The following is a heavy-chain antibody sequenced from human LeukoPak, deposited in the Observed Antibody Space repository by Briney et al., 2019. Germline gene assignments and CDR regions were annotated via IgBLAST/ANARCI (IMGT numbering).Heavy chain of an antibody. CDR3: ARHAGYDFWSGYLIYFDY. J-gene: IGHJ4*02. CDR1: GGSFSGYY. CDR2: IYYSGST. Sequence: SETLSLTCAVYGGSFSGYYWSWIRQPPGKGLEWIGSIYYSGSTYYNPSLKSRVTISVDTSKNQFSLKLSSVTAADTAVYYCARHAGYDFWSGYLIYFDYWGQGTLVTVSS. V-gene: IGHV4-34*01. D-gene: IGHD3-3*01.